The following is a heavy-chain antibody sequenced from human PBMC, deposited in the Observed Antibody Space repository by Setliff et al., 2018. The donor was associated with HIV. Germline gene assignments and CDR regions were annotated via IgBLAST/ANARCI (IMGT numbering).Heavy chain of an antibody. CDR3: ARGALLAVFDFDH. CDR1: GYTFTTYS. CDR2: LNAGKGDT. Sequence: ASVKVSCKASGYTFTTYSMHWVRQAPGQSREWMGWLNAGKGDTKFSQEFQGRITINWDTSASTAYLELRSLRSEDTAVYYCARGALLAVFDFDHWGQGTMVTVSS. V-gene: IGHV1-3*03. D-gene: IGHD2-21*01. J-gene: IGHJ4*02.